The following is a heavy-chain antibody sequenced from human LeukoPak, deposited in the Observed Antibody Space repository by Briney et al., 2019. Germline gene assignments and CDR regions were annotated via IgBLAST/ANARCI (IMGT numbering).Heavy chain of an antibody. J-gene: IGHJ6*03. CDR1: GYTFTSYD. D-gene: IGHD3-3*01. CDR2: IIPILGIA. Sequence: GASVKVSCKASGYTFTSYDINWVRQATGQGLEWMGRIIPILGIANYAQKFQGRVTITADKSTSTAYMELSSLRSEDTAVYYCARAYFDYDFWSGYPFRGYLGYYYYYMDVWGKGTTVTVSS. V-gene: IGHV1-69*04. CDR3: ARAYFDYDFWSGYPFRGYLGYYYYYMDV.